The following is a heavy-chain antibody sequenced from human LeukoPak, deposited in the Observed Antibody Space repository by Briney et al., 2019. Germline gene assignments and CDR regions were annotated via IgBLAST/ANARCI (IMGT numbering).Heavy chain of an antibody. CDR2: ISYDGSNK. J-gene: IGHJ5*02. V-gene: IGHV3-30-3*01. D-gene: IGHD2-2*01. CDR3: AREQSIPYARWFDP. CDR1: GFTFSSYA. Sequence: PGRSLRLSCAASGFTFSSYAMHWVRQAPGKGLEWVAVISYDGSNKYYADSVKGRFTISRDNSKNTLYLQMNSLRAEDTAVYYCAREQSIPYARWFDPWGQGTLVTVSS.